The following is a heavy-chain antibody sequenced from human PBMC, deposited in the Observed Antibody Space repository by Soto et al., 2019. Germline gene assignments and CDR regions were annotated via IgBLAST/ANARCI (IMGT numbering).Heavy chain of an antibody. Sequence: PSETLSLTCTVSNDSIRSGTYYWAWIRQPPGRGLEWIGSLSYLGTTDYYNPSLRSRVTISIDTSKDEFSLTLSSVTAADTAVYFCARGYSGYDYNFDYCGQGISVTGST. CDR3: ARGYSGYDYNFDY. CDR2: LSYLGTTD. V-gene: IGHV4-39*07. D-gene: IGHD5-12*01. J-gene: IGHJ4*02. CDR1: NDSIRSGTYY.